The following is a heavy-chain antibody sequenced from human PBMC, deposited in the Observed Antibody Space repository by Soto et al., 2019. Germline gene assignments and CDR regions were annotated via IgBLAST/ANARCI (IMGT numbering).Heavy chain of an antibody. CDR1: GFTFRPYE. D-gene: IGHD3-3*01. J-gene: IGHJ5*02. Sequence: PGGSLRLSCAASGFTFRPYEMNWVRQAPGKGLEWVSYISSSGSTIYYADSVKGRFTISRDNSKNTLYLQMNSLRAEDTAVYYCARVHDLSRVAWFDPWGQGTLVTVSS. V-gene: IGHV3-48*03. CDR2: ISSSGSTI. CDR3: ARVHDLSRVAWFDP.